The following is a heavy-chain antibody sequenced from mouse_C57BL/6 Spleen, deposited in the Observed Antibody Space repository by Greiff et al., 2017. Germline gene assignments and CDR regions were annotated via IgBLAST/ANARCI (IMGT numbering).Heavy chain of an antibody. D-gene: IGHD2-3*01. CDR1: GYTFTSYT. Sequence: QVQLQQSGAELARPGASVKMSCKASGYTFTSYTMHWVKQRPGQGLEWIGYINPSSGYTKYNQKFKDKATLTADKSSSTAYMQLSSLTSEDSAVYYCARGGYYVDYYAMDYWGQGTSVTVSS. CDR2: INPSSGYT. V-gene: IGHV1-4*01. J-gene: IGHJ4*01. CDR3: ARGGYYVDYYAMDY.